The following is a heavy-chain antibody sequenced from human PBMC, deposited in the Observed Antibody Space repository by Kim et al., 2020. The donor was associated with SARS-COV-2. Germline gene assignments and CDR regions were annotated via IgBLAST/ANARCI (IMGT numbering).Heavy chain of an antibody. V-gene: IGHV1-3*01. CDR3: AKEGAVAGLDLDY. CDR1: GYTFTAFT. Sequence: ASVKVSCKASGYTFTAFTMHWVRQAPGQRLEWMGWINVGNGNTQYSQKFQGRVTITRDSSASTTYMDLSSLRSEDTAVYYCAKEGAVAGLDLDYWGQGTLVTVSS. D-gene: IGHD6-19*01. CDR2: INVGNGNT. J-gene: IGHJ4*02.